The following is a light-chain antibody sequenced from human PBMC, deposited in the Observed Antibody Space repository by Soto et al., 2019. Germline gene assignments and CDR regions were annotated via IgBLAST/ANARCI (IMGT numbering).Light chain of an antibody. CDR3: QQYGSLLWT. Sequence: EVVLTQSPDTLSLSPGERATLSCRASQSVSGNKLVWYQQKPGQAPRLLIYGASTRATGIPDRFSGSGSGTDFTLNISRVETEDFAVYYCQQYGSLLWTFGRGTKVEIK. CDR1: QSVSGNK. J-gene: IGKJ1*01. CDR2: GAS. V-gene: IGKV3-20*01.